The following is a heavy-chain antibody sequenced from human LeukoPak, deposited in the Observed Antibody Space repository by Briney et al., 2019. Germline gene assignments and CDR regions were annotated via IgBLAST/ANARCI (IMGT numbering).Heavy chain of an antibody. D-gene: IGHD5-18*01. V-gene: IGHV4-34*01. Sequence: ASETLSLTCAVYGGSFSGYYWSWIRQPPGKGLEWIGEINHSGSTNYNPSLKSRVTISVDTSKNQFSLKLSSVTAADTAVYYCARGSRDIATDLTQEGNYFDYWGQGTLVTVSS. CDR1: GGSFSGYY. J-gene: IGHJ4*02. CDR2: INHSGST. CDR3: ARGSRDIATDLTQEGNYFDY.